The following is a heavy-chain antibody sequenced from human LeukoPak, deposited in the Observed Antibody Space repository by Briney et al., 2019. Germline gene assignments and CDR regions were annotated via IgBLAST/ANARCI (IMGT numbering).Heavy chain of an antibody. CDR2: IYYSGST. CDR3: ARVAGDIVVLDY. Sequence: SETLSLTCTVFGGSIISRSYYWGWIRQPPGKGLEWIGYIYYSGSTYYNPSLKSRVTISVDTSKNQFSLKLSSVTAADTAAYYCARVAGDIVVLDYWGQGTLVTVSS. D-gene: IGHD2-15*01. J-gene: IGHJ4*02. V-gene: IGHV4-30-4*08. CDR1: GGSIISRSYY.